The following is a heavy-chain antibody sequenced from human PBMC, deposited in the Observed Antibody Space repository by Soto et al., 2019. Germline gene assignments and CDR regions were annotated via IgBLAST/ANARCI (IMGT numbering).Heavy chain of an antibody. J-gene: IGHJ4*02. CDR3: ARSPYYYDSSGYYPL. CDR2: INPSGGST. Sequence: ASVKVSCKASGGTFSSYAISWVRQAPGQGLEWMGIINPSGGSTSYAQKFQGRVTMTRDTSTSTVYMELSSLRSEDTAVYYCARSPYYYDSSGYYPLWGQGTLVTVSS. D-gene: IGHD3-22*01. V-gene: IGHV1-46*01. CDR1: GGTFSSYA.